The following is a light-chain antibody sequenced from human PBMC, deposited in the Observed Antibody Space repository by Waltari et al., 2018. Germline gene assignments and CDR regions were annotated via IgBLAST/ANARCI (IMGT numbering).Light chain of an antibody. V-gene: IGKV1-5*03. Sequence: QSPSTLSASVGDRVTITCRASQSISSWLAWYQQKPGKAPKLLIYKASSLESGVPSRFSGSGSGTEFTLTISSLQPDDFATYYCQQYNSYSPWTFGQGTK. CDR3: QQYNSYSPWT. CDR2: KAS. CDR1: QSISSW. J-gene: IGKJ1*01.